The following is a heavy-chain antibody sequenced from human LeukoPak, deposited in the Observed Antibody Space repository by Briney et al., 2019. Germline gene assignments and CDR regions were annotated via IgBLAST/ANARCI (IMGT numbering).Heavy chain of an antibody. J-gene: IGHJ4*02. CDR3: AKNQGQWLIPVDY. Sequence: GGSLRLSCAASGFTFSSYWMHWVRQAPGKGLVWVSRINSDGSSTSYADSVKGRFTISRDNSKNTLYLQMNNLRAEDTALYYCAKNQGQWLIPVDYWGQGTLVTVSS. V-gene: IGHV3-74*01. D-gene: IGHD6-19*01. CDR1: GFTFSSYW. CDR2: INSDGSST.